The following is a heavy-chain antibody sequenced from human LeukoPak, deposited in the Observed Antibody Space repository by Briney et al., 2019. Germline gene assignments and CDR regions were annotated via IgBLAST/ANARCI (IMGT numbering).Heavy chain of an antibody. CDR1: GYTFTSYY. V-gene: IGHV1-46*01. CDR2: INPSGGST. J-gene: IGHJ4*02. Sequence: ASVKVSCKASGYTFTSYYMHWVRQAPGQGLEWMGIINPSGGSTSYAQKFQGRVTMTRDTSTSTVYMGLSSLRSEDTAVYYCARDRSEYYFDYWGQGTLVTVSS. CDR3: ARDRSEYYFDY.